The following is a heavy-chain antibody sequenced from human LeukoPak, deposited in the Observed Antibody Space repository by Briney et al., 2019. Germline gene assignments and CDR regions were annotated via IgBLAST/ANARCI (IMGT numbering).Heavy chain of an antibody. J-gene: IGHJ4*02. CDR3: AKWCDYDVLTSYFVSYY. CDR1: GFTFSNYA. V-gene: IGHV3-23*01. CDR2: ITSSSGNT. D-gene: IGHD3-9*01. Sequence: GGSLRLSCAASGFTFSNYAMSWFRQPAGKELVGVSAITSSSGNTYYADSVKGRFIISRDNSKNTVCLQMDSLRADDTAVYYSAKWCDYDVLTSYFVSYYWGQVTLVTVAS.